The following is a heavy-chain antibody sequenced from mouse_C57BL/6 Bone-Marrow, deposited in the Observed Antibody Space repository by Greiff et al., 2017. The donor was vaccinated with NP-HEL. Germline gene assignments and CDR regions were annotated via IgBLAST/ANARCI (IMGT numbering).Heavy chain of an antibody. J-gene: IGHJ3*01. CDR2: IYPRSGNT. Sequence: VQLQQSGAELARPGASVKLSCKASGYTFTSYGISWVKQRTGQGLEWIGEIYPRSGNTYYNEKFKGKATLTADKSSSTAYMELRSLTSEYSAVYFCARWGYYGSSPFAYWGQGTLVTVSA. V-gene: IGHV1-81*01. D-gene: IGHD1-1*01. CDR3: ARWGYYGSSPFAY. CDR1: GYTFTSYG.